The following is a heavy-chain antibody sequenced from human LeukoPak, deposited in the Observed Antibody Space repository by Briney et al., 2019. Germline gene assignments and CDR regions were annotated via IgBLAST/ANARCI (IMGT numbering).Heavy chain of an antibody. Sequence: PSETLSLTCNVSGGSISSYYWTWIRQTPGKGLEWIGYIYYNGETNYNPSLKSRVIISLDTSKNQFSLKLSSVTAADTAVYYCARLPTDSSSDHYWGQGTLVTVSS. J-gene: IGHJ4*02. CDR3: ARLPTDSSSDHY. D-gene: IGHD6-6*01. CDR2: IYYNGET. V-gene: IGHV4-59*08. CDR1: GGSISSYY.